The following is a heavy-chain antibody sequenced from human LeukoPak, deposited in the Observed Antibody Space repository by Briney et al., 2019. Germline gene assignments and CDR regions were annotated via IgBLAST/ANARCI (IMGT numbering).Heavy chain of an antibody. CDR3: ARDKWCDY. V-gene: IGHV1-2*02. J-gene: IGHJ4*02. D-gene: IGHD2-15*01. CDR1: GYIFTGYY. CDR2: INPNSGGT. Sequence: ASVKVSCKASGYIFTGYYMHWVRQAPGQGLEWMGWINPNSGGTNYAQKFQGRVTMTRDTSISTAYMELSRLRSCDWAVYYCARDKWCDYWGQGTLVTVSS.